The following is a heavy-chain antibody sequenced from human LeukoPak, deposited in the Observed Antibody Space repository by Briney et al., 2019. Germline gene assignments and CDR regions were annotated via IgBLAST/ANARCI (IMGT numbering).Heavy chain of an antibody. CDR2: VSYTGST. J-gene: IGHJ4*02. V-gene: IGHV4-59*11. CDR3: ARADTHRRHSSSWHFDY. CDR1: GGSISSHF. Sequence: SKTLSLTCTVSGGSISSHFWSWIRQPPGQTLELIRYVSYTGSTNYDPSLKGRVTISVDTSKNQLSLKLTSVTAADTAVYYCARADTHRRHSSSWHFDYWGQGTLVTVAT. D-gene: IGHD6-13*01.